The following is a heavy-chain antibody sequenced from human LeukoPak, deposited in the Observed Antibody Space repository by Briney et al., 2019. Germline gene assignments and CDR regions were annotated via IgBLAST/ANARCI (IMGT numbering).Heavy chain of an antibody. CDR1: GYTFTGYY. CDR3: ARRGRYYDILTGYYWAPTDGNWFDP. CDR2: INPNSGGT. Sequence: GASVKVSCKASGYTFTGYYMHWVRQAPGQGLEWMGWINPNSGGTNNAQKFQGRVTMTRDTSISTAYMELSRLRSDDTAVYYCARRGRYYDILTGYYWAPTDGNWFDPWGQGTLVTVSS. J-gene: IGHJ5*02. D-gene: IGHD3-9*01. V-gene: IGHV1-2*02.